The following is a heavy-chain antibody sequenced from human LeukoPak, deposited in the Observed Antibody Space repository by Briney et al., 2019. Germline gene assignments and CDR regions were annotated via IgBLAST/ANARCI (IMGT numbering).Heavy chain of an antibody. CDR2: INPNSGGT. CDR3: ARARTTIVVVVAATLFY. CDR1: GYTFTSYY. D-gene: IGHD2-15*01. V-gene: IGHV1-2*02. J-gene: IGHJ4*02. Sequence: ASVKVSCKASGYTFTSYYMHWVRQAPGQGLEWMGWINPNSGGTNYAQKFQGRVTMTRDTSISTAYMELSRLRSDDTAVYYCARARTTIVVVVAATLFYWGQGTLVTVSS.